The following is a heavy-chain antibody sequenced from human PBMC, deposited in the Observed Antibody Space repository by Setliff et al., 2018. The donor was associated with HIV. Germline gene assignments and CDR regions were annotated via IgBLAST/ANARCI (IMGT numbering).Heavy chain of an antibody. CDR1: GFTFSSYS. V-gene: IGHV3-21*06. CDR3: ARAGEGALWFGRYYHHMDV. D-gene: IGHD3-10*01. J-gene: IGHJ6*03. CDR2: ISSVSTYL. Sequence: GGSLRLSCAASGFTFSSYSMNWVRQTPEKGLEWLSSISSVSTYLYYADSVKGRFTISRDNAKNTLYLEMNSLGLDDTAVYYCARAGEGALWFGRYYHHMDVWGKGTTVTVSS.